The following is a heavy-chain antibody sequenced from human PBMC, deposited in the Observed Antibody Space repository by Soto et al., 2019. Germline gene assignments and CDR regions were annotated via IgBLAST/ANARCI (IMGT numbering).Heavy chain of an antibody. CDR1: GGSISSGGYY. Sequence: PSETLSLTCTVSGGSISSGGYYWSWIRQHPGKGLEWTGYIYYSGSTYYNPSLKSRVTISVDTSKNQFSLKLSSVTAADTAVYYCARDQVVVAATPAYYFDYWGQGALVTVSS. J-gene: IGHJ4*02. V-gene: IGHV4-31*03. CDR3: ARDQVVVAATPAYYFDY. D-gene: IGHD2-15*01. CDR2: IYYSGST.